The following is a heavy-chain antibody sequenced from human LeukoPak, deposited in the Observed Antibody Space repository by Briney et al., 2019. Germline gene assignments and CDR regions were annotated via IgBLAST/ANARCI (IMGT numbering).Heavy chain of an antibody. D-gene: IGHD6-6*01. J-gene: IGHJ4*02. CDR3: ARVDPDSSSTLEVFDY. CDR1: GGSISSYY. V-gene: IGHV4-59*01. Sequence: SETLSLTCTVSGGSISSYYWSWIRQPPGKGLEWIGYIYYSGGTNYNPSLKSRVTISVDTSKNQFSLKLSSVTAADTAVYYCARVDPDSSSTLEVFDYWGQGTLVTVSS. CDR2: IYYSGGT.